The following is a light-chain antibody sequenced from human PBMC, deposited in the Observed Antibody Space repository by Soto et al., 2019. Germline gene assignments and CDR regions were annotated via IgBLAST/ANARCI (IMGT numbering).Light chain of an antibody. V-gene: IGLV2-14*01. CDR3: SSYTRSNTVV. CDR1: SSDIGAYNS. CDR2: EVN. Sequence: QSVLTQPASVSGSPGQSITISCIGTSSDIGAYNSVSWYQQHPGKAPKLMIYEVNNRPSGVSNRFSGSKSGNTAALTISGLQAEEEADYYCSSYTRSNTVVFGGGTKVTVL. J-gene: IGLJ2*01.